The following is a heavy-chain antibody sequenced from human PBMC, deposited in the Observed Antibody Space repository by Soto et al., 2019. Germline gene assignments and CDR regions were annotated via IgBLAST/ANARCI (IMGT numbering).Heavy chain of an antibody. D-gene: IGHD6-19*01. CDR3: ARNSPKPGIAVAGTPFDY. CDR2: INHSGST. Sequence: QVQLQQWGAGLLKPSETLSLTCAVYGGSFSGYYWSWIRQPPGKGLEWIGEINHSGSTNYNPSLKGRVTISVDTAKYQFSLKLSSVTAADTAVYYCARNSPKPGIAVAGTPFDYWGQGTLVTVSS. CDR1: GGSFSGYY. J-gene: IGHJ4*02. V-gene: IGHV4-34*01.